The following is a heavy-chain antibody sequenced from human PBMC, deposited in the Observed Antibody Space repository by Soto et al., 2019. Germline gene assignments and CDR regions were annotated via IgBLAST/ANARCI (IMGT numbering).Heavy chain of an antibody. CDR1: GFTFSSYG. D-gene: IGHD2-8*01. CDR2: ISYDGSNK. V-gene: IGHV3-30*03. J-gene: IGHJ6*02. Sequence: PGGSLRLSCAASGFTFSSYGMHWVRQAPGKGLEWVAVISYDGSNKYYADSVKGRFTISRDNSKNTLYLQMNSLRAEDTAVYYCARHRTSSTNGPLCYYGMDAWGQGTMVTVSS. CDR3: ARHRTSSTNGPLCYYGMDA.